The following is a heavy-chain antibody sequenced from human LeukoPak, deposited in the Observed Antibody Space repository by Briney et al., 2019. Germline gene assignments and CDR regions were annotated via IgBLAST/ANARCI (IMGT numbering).Heavy chain of an antibody. CDR2: ISGSGGST. Sequence: PGGSLRLSCAASGFTFSSYAMSWVRQAPGKGLEWVSAISGSGGSTYYADSVKGRFTISRDNSKNTLYLQMNSLRAEDTAVYYCAPFPYCSGGRCYQYYFDYWGQGTLVTVSS. V-gene: IGHV3-23*01. J-gene: IGHJ4*02. CDR1: GFTFSSYA. CDR3: APFPYCSGGRCYQYYFDY. D-gene: IGHD2-15*01.